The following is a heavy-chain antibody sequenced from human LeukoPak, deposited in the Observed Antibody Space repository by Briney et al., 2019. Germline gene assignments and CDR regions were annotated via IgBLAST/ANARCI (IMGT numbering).Heavy chain of an antibody. J-gene: IGHJ4*02. CDR2: ISGSGGST. Sequence: PGGSLRLSCAASGFTFSNSALSWVRQAPGNGLEWVSDISGSGGSTYYADSAKGRFTISRDNSKNTLYLQMNSLRVEDTAVYYCAKRIQSAMATGYWGQGTLVTVSS. CDR3: AKRIQSAMATGY. CDR1: GFTFSNSA. V-gene: IGHV3-23*01. D-gene: IGHD5-18*01.